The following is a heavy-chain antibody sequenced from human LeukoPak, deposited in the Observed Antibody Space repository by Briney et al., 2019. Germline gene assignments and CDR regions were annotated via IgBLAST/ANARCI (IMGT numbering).Heavy chain of an antibody. CDR1: GFTFNSYA. J-gene: IGHJ6*03. CDR2: ISYDGSNK. D-gene: IGHD5-18*01. V-gene: IGHV3-30*01. CDR3: ARDGKHSYGYPRFNYYYYYMDA. Sequence: GRSLRLSCAASGFTFNSYAMHWVRQAPGKGLEWVAVISYDGSNKYYADSVKGRFTISRDNSKNTLYLQMNSLRAEDTAVYYCARDGKHSYGYPRFNYYYYYMDAWGKGTTVTVSS.